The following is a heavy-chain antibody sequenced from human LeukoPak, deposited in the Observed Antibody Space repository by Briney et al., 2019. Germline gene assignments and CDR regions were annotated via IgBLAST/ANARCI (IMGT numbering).Heavy chain of an antibody. CDR1: GFTFSSYW. D-gene: IGHD2-2*01. CDR3: ARDLKVVPAALSP. V-gene: IGHV3-21*01. CDR2: ISSSSSYI. J-gene: IGHJ5*02. Sequence: GGSLRLSYAASGFTFSSYWMHWVRQAPGKGLEWVSSISSSSSYIYYADSVKGRFTISRDNAKNSLYLQMNSLRAEDTAVYYCARDLKVVPAALSPWGQGTLVTVSS.